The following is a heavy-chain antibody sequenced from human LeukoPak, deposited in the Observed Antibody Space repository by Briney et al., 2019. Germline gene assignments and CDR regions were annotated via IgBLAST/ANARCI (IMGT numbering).Heavy chain of an antibody. D-gene: IGHD5-18*01. CDR3: ARADWDTAMIDY. V-gene: IGHV3-30*02. CDR2: IRYDGNNK. J-gene: IGHJ4*02. Sequence: GGSLRLSCAASGFTFSTYGMHWVRQAPGKGLEWVSFIRYDGNNKYYGDSVKGRFTISRDNSKNTLYLQMNSLRAEDTAVYYCARADWDTAMIDYWGQGTLVTVSS. CDR1: GFTFSTYG.